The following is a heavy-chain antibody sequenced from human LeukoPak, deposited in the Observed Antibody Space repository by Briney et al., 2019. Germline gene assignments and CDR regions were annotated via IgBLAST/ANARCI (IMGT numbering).Heavy chain of an antibody. Sequence: SETLSLTCAVSGGSFSGYYWSWIRQPPGKGLEWIGEINHSGSTNYNPSLKSRVTISVDTSKNQFSLKLSSVTAADTAVYYCARPNKYSSRGLDYWGQGTLVTVSS. D-gene: IGHD6-13*01. CDR2: INHSGST. J-gene: IGHJ4*02. CDR3: ARPNKYSSRGLDY. V-gene: IGHV4-34*01. CDR1: GGSFSGYY.